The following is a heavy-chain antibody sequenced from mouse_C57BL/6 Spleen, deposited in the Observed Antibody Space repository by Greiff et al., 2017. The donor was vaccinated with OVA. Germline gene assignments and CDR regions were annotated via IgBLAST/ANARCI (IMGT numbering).Heavy chain of an antibody. CDR3: ARHDYDLDYYAMDY. Sequence: VKLQQSGPGLVAPSQSLSITCTVSGFSLTSYGVHWVRQPPGKGLEWLVVIWSDGSTTYNSALKSRLSISKDNSKSQVFLKMNSLQTDDTAMYYCARHDYDLDYYAMDYWGQGTSVTVSS. V-gene: IGHV2-6-1*01. D-gene: IGHD2-4*01. CDR1: GFSLTSYG. J-gene: IGHJ4*01. CDR2: IWSDGST.